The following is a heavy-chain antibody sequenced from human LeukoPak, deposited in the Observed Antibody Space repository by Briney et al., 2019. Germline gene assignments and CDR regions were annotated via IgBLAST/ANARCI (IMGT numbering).Heavy chain of an antibody. CDR2: IRSDGSST. J-gene: IGHJ4*02. D-gene: IGHD3-10*01. CDR1: GFSFSSYW. Sequence: GGCLRLSCAASGFSFSSYWMHWVRQAPGKGRVCVSRIRSDGSSTIYADSVKGRFTISRDNAKNTLYLQMNSLRAEDTAVYYCARLGSGSTLDCWGQGILVTVSS. V-gene: IGHV3-74*01. CDR3: ARLGSGSTLDC.